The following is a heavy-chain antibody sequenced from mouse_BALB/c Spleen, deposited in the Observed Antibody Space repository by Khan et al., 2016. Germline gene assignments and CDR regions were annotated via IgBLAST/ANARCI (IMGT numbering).Heavy chain of an antibody. Sequence: QVQLKESGPGLVAPSQSLSITCTVTGFSLTSYGVHWVRQPPGKGLEWLVVIWSDGSTTYNSALKSRLSISKDNSKSQVFLKMNSLQTDDTAMYYCASRDDGGGAVDYWGQGTSLTVSS. D-gene: IGHD2-3*01. J-gene: IGHJ4*01. CDR2: IWSDGST. V-gene: IGHV2-6*02. CDR3: ASRDDGGGAVDY. CDR1: GFSLTSYG.